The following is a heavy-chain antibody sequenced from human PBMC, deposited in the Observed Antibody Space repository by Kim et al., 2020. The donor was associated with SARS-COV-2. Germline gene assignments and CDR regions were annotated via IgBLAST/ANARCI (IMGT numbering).Heavy chain of an antibody. V-gene: IGHV1-2*02. J-gene: IGHJ4*02. D-gene: IGHD3-3*01. Sequence: NYAQKFQGRVTMTRDTSISTAYMELSRLRSDDTAVYYCASDLYDFWSGSYWGQGTLVTVSS. CDR3: ASDLYDFWSGSY.